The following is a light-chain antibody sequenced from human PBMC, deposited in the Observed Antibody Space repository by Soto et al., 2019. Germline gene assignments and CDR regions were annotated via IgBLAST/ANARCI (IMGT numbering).Light chain of an antibody. CDR1: QTVRNNY. CDR3: QQFSSXPLT. J-gene: IGKJ4*01. Sequence: EFVLTESPGTLSLSPGERATLSCRAIQTVRNNYLAWYQQKPGQAPRLLIYDASSRATGIPDRFSGGGSGTDFTLNIRRLEPEDFAVYYRQQFSSXPLTVGGGTKV. CDR2: DAS. V-gene: IGKV3-20*01.